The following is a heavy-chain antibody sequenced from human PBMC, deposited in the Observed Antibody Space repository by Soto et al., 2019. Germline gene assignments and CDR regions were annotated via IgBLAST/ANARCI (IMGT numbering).Heavy chain of an antibody. Sequence: ASVKVSCKASGYSFTDYHIHWVRQAPGQGLEWLGRINPKSGGTSTAQKFQGWVTMTTDTSISTASMELTRLTSDDTAIYYCARGDSTDCSNGVCSFFYNHDMDVWGQGTTVTIS. J-gene: IGHJ6*02. CDR3: ARGDSTDCSNGVCSFFYNHDMDV. CDR1: GYSFTDYH. CDR2: INPKSGGT. V-gene: IGHV1-2*04. D-gene: IGHD2-8*01.